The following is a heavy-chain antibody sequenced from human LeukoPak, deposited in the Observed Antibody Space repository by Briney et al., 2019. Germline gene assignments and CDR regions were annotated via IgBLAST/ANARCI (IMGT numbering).Heavy chain of an antibody. D-gene: IGHD3-16*02. CDR1: GFSFSSYA. CDR3: TKLYYDYVWGSYRYYFFDF. Sequence: GGSLRLSCAASGFSFSSYAMSWVRQAPGKGLEWLSAISGSGDSTYYADSVKGRFTISRDNSRNTLYLQMNSLRAEDTALYYCTKLYYDYVWGSYRYYFFDFWGQGTLVPVSS. J-gene: IGHJ4*02. V-gene: IGHV3-23*01. CDR2: ISGSGDST.